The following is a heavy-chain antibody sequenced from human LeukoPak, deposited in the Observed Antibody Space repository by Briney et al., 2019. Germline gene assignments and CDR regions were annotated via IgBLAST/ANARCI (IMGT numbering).Heavy chain of an antibody. CDR3: ARDREDIVVVSAAMPHYYYYYGMDV. CDR1: GFTFGSYG. J-gene: IGHJ6*02. CDR2: IWYDGSNK. V-gene: IGHV3-33*01. Sequence: GGSLRLSCAASGFTFGSYGMHWVRQAPGKGLEWVAVIWYDGSNKYYADSVKGRFTISRDNSKNTLYLQKNSLRAEDTAVYYCARDREDIVVVSAAMPHYYYYYGMDVWGQRTTVTVSS. D-gene: IGHD2-2*01.